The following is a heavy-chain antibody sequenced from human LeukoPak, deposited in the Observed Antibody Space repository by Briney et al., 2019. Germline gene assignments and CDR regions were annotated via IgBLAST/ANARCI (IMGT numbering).Heavy chain of an antibody. J-gene: IGHJ4*02. D-gene: IGHD3-22*01. Sequence: PWASVKVSCKASGGTFSSYAISWVRQAPGQGLEWMGGIIPIFGTASYAQKFQGRVTITADESTSTAYMELSSLGSEDTAVYYCARGYDYYDSSGYPYWGQGTLVTVSS. CDR3: ARGYDYYDSSGYPY. V-gene: IGHV1-69*13. CDR2: IIPIFGTA. CDR1: GGTFSSYA.